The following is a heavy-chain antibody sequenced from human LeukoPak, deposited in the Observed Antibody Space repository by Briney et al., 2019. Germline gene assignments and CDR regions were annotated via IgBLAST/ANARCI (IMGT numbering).Heavy chain of an antibody. CDR1: GGSFSGYY. V-gene: IGHV4-34*01. CDR2: INHSGST. Sequence: PSETLSLTCAVYGGSFSGYYWSWIRQPPGKGLESIGEINHSGSTNYNPSLKSRVIISVDTSKNQFSLKLSSVTAADTAVYYCARWYYYDSSGYDWGQGTLVTVSS. CDR3: ARWYYYDSSGYD. J-gene: IGHJ4*02. D-gene: IGHD3-22*01.